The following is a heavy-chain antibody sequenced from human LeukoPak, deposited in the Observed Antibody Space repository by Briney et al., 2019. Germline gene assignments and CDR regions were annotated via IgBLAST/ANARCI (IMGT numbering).Heavy chain of an antibody. J-gene: IGHJ4*02. D-gene: IGHD6-13*01. CDR3: ARLASSSWYYVDY. V-gene: IGHV4-39*01. CDR1: GGSISSSSYY. Sequence: PSETLSLTCTVSGGSISSSSYYWGWIRQPPGKRLEWIGSIYYSGSTYYNPSLKSRVTISVDTSKNQFSLKLSSVTAADTAVYYCARLASSSWYYVDYWGQGTLVTVSS. CDR2: IYYSGST.